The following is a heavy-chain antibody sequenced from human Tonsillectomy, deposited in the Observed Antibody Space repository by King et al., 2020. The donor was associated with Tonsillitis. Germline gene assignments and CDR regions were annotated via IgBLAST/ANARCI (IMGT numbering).Heavy chain of an antibody. CDR1: GFTFSSYG. CDR3: AKDRRAAHPRIFDY. D-gene: IGHD2/OR15-2a*01. V-gene: IGHV3-30*02. Sequence: VQPVESGGGVVQPGGSLRLSCAASGFTFSSYGMHWVRQAPGKGLEWVAFIRYDGSNKYYADSVKGRFTISRDNSKNTLYLQMNSLRAEDTAVYYCAKDRRAAHPRIFDYWGQGTLVTVSS. CDR2: IRYDGSNK. J-gene: IGHJ4*02.